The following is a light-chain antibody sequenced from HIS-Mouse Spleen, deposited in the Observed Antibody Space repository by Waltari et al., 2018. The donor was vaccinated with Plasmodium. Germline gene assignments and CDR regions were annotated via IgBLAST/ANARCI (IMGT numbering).Light chain of an antibody. Sequence: AIQLTQSPSSLSASVGDRVTITCQASQDISSDLPWYQQKPGKAPKLLIYDASSLESGVTARFTGSGSGTDFTIPISRMQPEYFATYYCQQGSFGGGTKVEIK. J-gene: IGKJ4*01. CDR2: DAS. CDR1: QDISSD. V-gene: IGKV1-13*02. CDR3: QQGS.